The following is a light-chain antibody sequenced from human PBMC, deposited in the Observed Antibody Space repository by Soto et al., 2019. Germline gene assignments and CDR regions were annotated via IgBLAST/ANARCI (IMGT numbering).Light chain of an antibody. Sequence: EIVLTQSPGTLSLSPWERATLSCRASQSLYSNYLAWHQQKPGQAPRLLIYGAFSRATDIPDRFSGSGSGTDFTLTINRLEPEDSAVYYCQQYGSLITFGQGTRLEIK. J-gene: IGKJ5*01. CDR2: GAF. V-gene: IGKV3-20*01. CDR3: QQYGSLIT. CDR1: QSLYSNY.